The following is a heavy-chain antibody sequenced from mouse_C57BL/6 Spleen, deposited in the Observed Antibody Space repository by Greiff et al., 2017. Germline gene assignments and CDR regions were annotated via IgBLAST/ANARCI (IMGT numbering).Heavy chain of an antibody. CDR1: GFTFTDYY. CDR2: IRNKANGYTT. J-gene: IGHJ4*01. D-gene: IGHD1-1*01. V-gene: IGHV7-3*01. CDR3: ARYRGSPYAMDY. Sequence: EVKLVESGGGLVQPGGSLSLSCAASGFTFTDYYMSWVRQPPGKALEWLGFIRNKANGYTTEYSASVKGRFTISRDNSQSILYLQMNALRADDSATYYCARYRGSPYAMDYWGQGTSVTVSS.